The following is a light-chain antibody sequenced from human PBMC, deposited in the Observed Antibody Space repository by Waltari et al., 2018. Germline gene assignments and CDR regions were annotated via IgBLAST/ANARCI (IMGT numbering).Light chain of an antibody. CDR2: WAS. Sequence: DIVMTQSPDSLAVSLGERATINCTSSPSLLWSFNNNNYLAWYQQKPGQPPKLLIHWASTRESGVPDRFSGSGSGADFTLTISSLQAEDVAVYYCQQYYSTPPTFGQGTKLEIK. CDR1: PSLLWSFNNNNY. J-gene: IGKJ2*01. CDR3: QQYYSTPPT. V-gene: IGKV4-1*01.